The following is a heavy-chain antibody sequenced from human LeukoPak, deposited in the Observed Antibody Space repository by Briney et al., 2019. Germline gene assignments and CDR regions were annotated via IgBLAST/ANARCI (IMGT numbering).Heavy chain of an antibody. J-gene: IGHJ3*02. CDR2: IYHSGST. D-gene: IGHD2-15*01. Sequence: SETLSLTCAVSGGSISSGGYSWSWIRQPPGKGLEWIGYIYHSGSTYYNPSLKSRVTISVDRSKNQFSLKLSSVTAADTVVYYCARYCSGGSCYRDAFDIWGQGTMVTVSS. CDR3: ARYCSGGSCYRDAFDI. CDR1: GGSISSGGYS. V-gene: IGHV4-30-2*01.